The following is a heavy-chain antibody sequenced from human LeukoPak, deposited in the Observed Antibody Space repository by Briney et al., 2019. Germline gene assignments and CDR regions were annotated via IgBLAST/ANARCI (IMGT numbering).Heavy chain of an antibody. CDR1: GFIFKNYG. D-gene: IGHD5-18*01. V-gene: IGHV3-30*02. CDR3: AKDIRRGYNFGYDQFAY. CDR2: IEYNGATK. Sequence: GGSLRLSCAASGFIFKNYGMHCARQAPGKGLEWLAFIEYNGATKDYADSVKGRFTISRDNSKNTVSLQMNSLRAEDTALYYCAKDIRRGYNFGYDQFAYWGQGILVTVSS. J-gene: IGHJ4*02.